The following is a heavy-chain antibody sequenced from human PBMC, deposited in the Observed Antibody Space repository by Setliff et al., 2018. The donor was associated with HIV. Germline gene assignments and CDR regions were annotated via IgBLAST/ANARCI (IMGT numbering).Heavy chain of an antibody. V-gene: IGHV1-69*06. J-gene: IGHJ4*02. CDR3: ARASLGDSGSYYYSY. CDR2: IIPLFGTT. CDR1: GGTFSNYA. Sequence: VSCKASGGTFSNYAISWVRQAPGQGLEWMGRIIPLFGTTNYAQKFQGRVTIIADKSTSTAYMEVSSLRSEDTAVYYCARASLGDSGSYYYSYWGQGTLVTVSS. D-gene: IGHD3-22*01.